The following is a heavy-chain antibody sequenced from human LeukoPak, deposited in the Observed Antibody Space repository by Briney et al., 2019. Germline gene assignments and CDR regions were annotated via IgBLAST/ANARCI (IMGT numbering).Heavy chain of an antibody. J-gene: IGHJ3*02. V-gene: IGHV1-2*02. Sequence: ASVKVSCKASGYTFTSYDINWVRQATGQGLEWMGWINPNSGGTSYAQNFQGRVTMTRDTSINTAYMELSRLISDDTAVYYCARELSGHGAFDIWGQGTVVTVYS. D-gene: IGHD6-25*01. CDR3: ARELSGHGAFDI. CDR1: GYTFTSYD. CDR2: INPNSGGT.